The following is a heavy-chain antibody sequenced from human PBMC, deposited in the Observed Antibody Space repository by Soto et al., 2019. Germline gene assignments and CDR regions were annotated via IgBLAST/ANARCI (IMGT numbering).Heavy chain of an antibody. J-gene: IGHJ5*02. CDR1: AGSISSSSYY. V-gene: IGHV4-39*01. Sequence: SETMSLTCTVSAGSISSSSYYWGWIRQPPGKELEWVGRIYYSGSTYYNPSLKCRVTISVDTSKNQFSLKLSSVTAADTAVYYCARRQVVVVAATPDWFDPWGQGTLVTVSS. CDR2: IYYSGST. D-gene: IGHD2-15*01. CDR3: ARRQVVVVAATPDWFDP.